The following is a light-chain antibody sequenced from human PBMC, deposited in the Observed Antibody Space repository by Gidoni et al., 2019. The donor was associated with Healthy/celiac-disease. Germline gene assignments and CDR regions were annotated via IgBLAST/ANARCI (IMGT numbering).Light chain of an antibody. CDR1: SSNIGSNT. CDR2: SNN. V-gene: IGLV1-44*01. J-gene: IGLJ3*02. CDR3: AAWDDSLNGWV. Sequence: HRFTISCSGSSSNIGSNTVNWYQQLPGTAPKLLIYSNNQRPSGVPDRFSGSKSGTSASLAISGLQSEDEADYYCAAWDDSLNGWVFGGGTKLTVL.